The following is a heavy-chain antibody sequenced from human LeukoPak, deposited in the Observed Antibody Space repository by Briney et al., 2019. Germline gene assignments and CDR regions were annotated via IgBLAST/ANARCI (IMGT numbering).Heavy chain of an antibody. Sequence: SEILSLTCTVSGGSISSSSYHWPWVRQPPGKGLEWIGSIYYSGTSYYNPSLKSRVTISVDTSKNQFSLRLNSATAADTAVYYCATDSTSWPNYWGQGTLVTVSS. J-gene: IGHJ4*02. CDR2: IYYSGTS. CDR1: GGSISSSSYH. CDR3: ATDSTSWPNY. V-gene: IGHV4-39*01. D-gene: IGHD2-2*01.